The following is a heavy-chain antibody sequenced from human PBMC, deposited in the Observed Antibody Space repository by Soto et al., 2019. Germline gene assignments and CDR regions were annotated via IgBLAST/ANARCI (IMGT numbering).Heavy chain of an antibody. D-gene: IGHD3-10*02. CDR3: ARTFVQGILNVFDL. Sequence: QVQLQESGPRLVKPSQTLSLTCSVSGYSINTGNFFWAWIRQHPGKGLEWIGYIHYSAGTFYNPSLKGRVTISVDTSSNQFFLNLSSVTAADTAVYYCARTFVQGILNVFDLWGQGTLFTVTS. J-gene: IGHJ4*02. V-gene: IGHV4-31*03. CDR2: IHYSAGT. CDR1: GYSINTGNFF.